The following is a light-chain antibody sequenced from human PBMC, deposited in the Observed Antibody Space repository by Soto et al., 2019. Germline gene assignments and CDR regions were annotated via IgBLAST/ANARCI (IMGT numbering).Light chain of an antibody. J-gene: IGKJ3*01. CDR2: DTS. CDR3: QQYYSLPV. CDR1: QSISTL. V-gene: IGKV1-33*01. Sequence: DIQMTQSPSTLSASVGDRVTITCRASQSISTLLAWYQQKPGKAPKLLIYDTSNLQAGVPPRFSGSRSGTDFSFTINNLQPEDIATYYCQQYYSLPVFGPGTRVQI.